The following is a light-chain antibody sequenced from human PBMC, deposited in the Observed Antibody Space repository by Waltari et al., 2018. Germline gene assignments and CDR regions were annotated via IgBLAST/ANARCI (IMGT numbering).Light chain of an antibody. CDR1: NSNIANNA. V-gene: IGLV1-36*01. CDR2: YDD. J-gene: IGLJ2*01. Sequence: QSVLTQPPSVSESPGQRVTMSCSGSNSNIANNAVNWYQQLPGRAPKLLIYYDDLVSQGGSDLVSGSKSCTSASLASSGLQSEDEADYYCAAWDDSLNGPVFGGGTKLTVV. CDR3: AAWDDSLNGPV.